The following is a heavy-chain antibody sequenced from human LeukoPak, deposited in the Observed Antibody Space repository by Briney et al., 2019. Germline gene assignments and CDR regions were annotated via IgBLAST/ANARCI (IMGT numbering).Heavy chain of an antibody. CDR1: GGSISDYY. D-gene: IGHD1-26*01. CDR2: IYFSGNT. V-gene: IGHV4-59*08. CDR3: ARRKSGTYGSWIDY. Sequence: SETLSLTCTVSGGSISDYYWGWIRQPPGKELEWIGYIYFSGNTNYNPSLKSRVTMSVDTSKNQFALSLNSVTVADTAVYYCARRKSGTYGSWIDYWGQGTVVTVSS. J-gene: IGHJ4*02.